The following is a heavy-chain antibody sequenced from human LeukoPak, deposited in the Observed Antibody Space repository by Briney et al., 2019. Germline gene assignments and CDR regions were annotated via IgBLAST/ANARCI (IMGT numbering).Heavy chain of an antibody. CDR3: AKDDILTYYFDY. CDR1: GFTFSSYA. V-gene: IGHV3-23*01. CDR2: IGVSDATA. J-gene: IGHJ4*02. Sequence: PGGSLRLSCTASGFTFSSYAMSWVRQAPGKGLEWVSGIGVSDATAFYVDSVKGRFTISRDSSKNTLYLQMNSLRAEDTAVYYCAKDDILTYYFDYWGQGTLVTVSS. D-gene: IGHD3-9*01.